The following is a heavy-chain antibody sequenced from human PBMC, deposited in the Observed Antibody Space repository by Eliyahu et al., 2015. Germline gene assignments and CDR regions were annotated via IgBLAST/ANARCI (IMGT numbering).Heavy chain of an antibody. J-gene: IGHJ4*02. V-gene: IGHV3-49*05. D-gene: IGHD3-10*01. Sequence: EVQLVESGGGLVKPGRSLRLSCIASGITFGDYAVSWFRQAPGKGLEWVGLIRSKTYDGTTEYAASVKGRFTISRDDSEGIAYLQMNSLKIEDTAVYFCSTVWFGELWRQRLDYWGQGTLVTVSS. CDR1: GITFGDYA. CDR3: STVWFGELWRQRLDY. CDR2: IRSKTYDGTT.